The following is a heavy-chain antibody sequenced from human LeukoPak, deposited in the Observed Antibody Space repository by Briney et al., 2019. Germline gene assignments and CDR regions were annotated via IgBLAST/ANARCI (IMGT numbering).Heavy chain of an antibody. J-gene: IGHJ4*02. CDR1: GFTFSGYE. Sequence: GGSLRLSCAASGFTFSGYEMNWVRQAPGKGLEWVSAISGSGGSTYYADSVKGRFTISRDNSKNTLYLQMNSLRAEDTAVYYCAKDQWEDTAMVTSDYWGQGTLVTVSS. CDR3: AKDQWEDTAMVTSDY. D-gene: IGHD5-18*01. CDR2: ISGSGGST. V-gene: IGHV3-23*01.